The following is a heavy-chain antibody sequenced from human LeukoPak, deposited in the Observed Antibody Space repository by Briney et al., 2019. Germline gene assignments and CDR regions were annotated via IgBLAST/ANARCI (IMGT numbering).Heavy chain of an antibody. CDR2: IIPIFGTA. J-gene: IGHJ4*02. Sequence: GASVKVSCKASGGTFSSYAISWVRQAPGQGLEWMEGIIPIFGTANYAQKFQGRVTITADESTSTAYMELSSLRSEDTAVYYCARDDDYGSRLDYWGQGTLVTVSS. D-gene: IGHD4-17*01. CDR3: ARDDDYGSRLDY. V-gene: IGHV1-69*13. CDR1: GGTFSSYA.